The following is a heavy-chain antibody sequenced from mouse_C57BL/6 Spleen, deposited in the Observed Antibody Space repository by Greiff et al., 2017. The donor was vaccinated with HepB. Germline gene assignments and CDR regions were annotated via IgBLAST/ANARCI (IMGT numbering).Heavy chain of an antibody. D-gene: IGHD1-1*01. CDR1: GFNIKNTY. CDR2: IDPANGNT. Sequence: VQLKESVAELVRPGASVKLSCTASGFNIKNTYMHWVKQRPEQGLEWIGRIDPANGNTKYAPKFQGKATITADTSSNTAYLQLSSLTSEDTAIYYCARGYGSSYEDWYFDVWGTGTTVTVSS. J-gene: IGHJ1*03. CDR3: ARGYGSSYEDWYFDV. V-gene: IGHV14-3*01.